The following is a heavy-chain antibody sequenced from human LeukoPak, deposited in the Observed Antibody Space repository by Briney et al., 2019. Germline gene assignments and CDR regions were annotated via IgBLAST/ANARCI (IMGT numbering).Heavy chain of an antibody. D-gene: IGHD2-21*02. CDR3: ARDGDGYRAFDY. V-gene: IGHV4-59*01. Sequence: SETLSLTCAVYGGSFSSYYWSWIRQPPGKGLEWIGYIYYSGSTNYNPSLKSRVTISVDTSKNQFSLKLSSVTAADTAVYYCARDGDGYRAFDYWGQGTLVTVSS. CDR1: GGSFSSYY. J-gene: IGHJ4*02. CDR2: IYYSGST.